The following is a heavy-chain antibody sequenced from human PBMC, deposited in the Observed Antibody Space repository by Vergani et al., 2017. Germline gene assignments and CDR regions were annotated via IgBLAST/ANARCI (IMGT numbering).Heavy chain of an antibody. D-gene: IGHD5-18*01. Sequence: QVQLQQWGAGLLKPSETLSLTCAVYGGSFSGYYWSWIRQPPGKGLEWIGEINHSGSTNYNPSLKSRVTMSVDTSKNQFSLKLSSVTAADTAVYYCARGRDSSRYYYYYYMDVWGKGTTVTVSS. CDR1: GGSFSGYY. V-gene: IGHV4-34*01. CDR3: ARGRDSSRYYYYYYMDV. J-gene: IGHJ6*03. CDR2: INHSGST.